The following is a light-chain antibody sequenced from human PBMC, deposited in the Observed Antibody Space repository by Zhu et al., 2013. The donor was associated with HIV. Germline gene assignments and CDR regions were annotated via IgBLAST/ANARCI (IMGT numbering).Light chain of an antibody. CDR2: AAS. CDR3: QQSYDIPPT. Sequence: DIQMTQSPSSLSASVGDRVTVTCRASHTIISSLNWYQQKPGKAPELLIFAASNLQSGVPSRFSGSGSGTDFTLTISSLQPEDFATYYCQQSYDIPPTFGPGTKVDVK. J-gene: IGKJ3*01. CDR1: HTIISS. V-gene: IGKV1-39*01.